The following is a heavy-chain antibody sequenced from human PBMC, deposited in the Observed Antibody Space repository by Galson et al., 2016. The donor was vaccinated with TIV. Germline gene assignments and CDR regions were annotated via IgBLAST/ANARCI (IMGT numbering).Heavy chain of an antibody. CDR2: ISSGSSYI. CDR1: GFSFSLSS. CDR3: ARTYYYDSSAYSFDAFDV. J-gene: IGHJ3*01. D-gene: IGHD3-22*01. V-gene: IGHV3-21*01. Sequence: SLRLSCAASGFSFSLSSMNWVRQAPGRGLEWVSSISSGSSYIYYADSVKGRFTTSRDNAKNSLYLQMNSLRAEDTAVYYCARTYYYDSSAYSFDAFDVWGQGKMVTVSS.